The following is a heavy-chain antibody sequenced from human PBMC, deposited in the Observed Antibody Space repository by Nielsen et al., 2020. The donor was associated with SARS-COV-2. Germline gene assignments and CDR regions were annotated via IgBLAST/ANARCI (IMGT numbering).Heavy chain of an antibody. V-gene: IGHV3-74*01. J-gene: IGHJ4*02. CDR1: GISFSTYW. Sequence: GESLKISCAASGISFSTYWMHWVRQAPGKGLVWLSRINNDGSITSYADSVSGRFTISRDNAKNTLYLQMNSLRAEDTAVYYCASTYYYGSGPFDYWGQGTLVTVSS. CDR2: INNDGSIT. D-gene: IGHD3-10*01. CDR3: ASTYYYGSGPFDY.